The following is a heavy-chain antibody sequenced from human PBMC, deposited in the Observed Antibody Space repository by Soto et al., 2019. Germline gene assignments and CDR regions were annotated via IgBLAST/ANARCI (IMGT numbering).Heavy chain of an antibody. D-gene: IGHD5-12*01. V-gene: IGHV1-18*01. Sequence: GASVKVSCKGSGYAFTTYGITWVRQAPGQGLEWMGWISAHNGNTNYAQKLQGRVTVTRDTSTSTAYMELRSLRSDDTAVYYCARIKDGYNLDYWGQGTLVTVSS. J-gene: IGHJ4*02. CDR1: GYAFTTYG. CDR2: ISAHNGNT. CDR3: ARIKDGYNLDY.